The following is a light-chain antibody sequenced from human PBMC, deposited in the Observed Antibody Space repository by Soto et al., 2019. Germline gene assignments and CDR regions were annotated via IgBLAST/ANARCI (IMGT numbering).Light chain of an antibody. Sequence: QSVLTQPPSASGSPGQSVTISCTGTSSDVGAYIFVSWYQQHPGKAPKLLIYDVNRRPPGVPDRFFGSKSGNTASLTVSGLQAEDEDDYYCVSFAGGTYVFGNATKVTVL. J-gene: IGLJ1*01. V-gene: IGLV2-8*01. CDR3: VSFAGGTYV. CDR2: DVN. CDR1: SSDVGAYIF.